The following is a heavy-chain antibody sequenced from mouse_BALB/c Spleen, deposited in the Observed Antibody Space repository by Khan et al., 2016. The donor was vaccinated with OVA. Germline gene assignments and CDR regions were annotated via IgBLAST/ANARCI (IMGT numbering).Heavy chain of an antibody. V-gene: IGHV2-9*02. D-gene: IGHD2-4*01. CDR1: GFSLSNYG. CDR2: IWTGGIT. Sequence: QVQLKESGPGLVAPSQSLSITCTVSGFSLSNYGVHWVRQPPGKGLEWLGVIWTGGITNYNSALMSRLSISKDNSKSQVFLKMNRLQTDDTAVYYCARSCDYDVEGFAYWGQGTMVTVSA. CDR3: ARSCDYDVEGFAY. J-gene: IGHJ3*01.